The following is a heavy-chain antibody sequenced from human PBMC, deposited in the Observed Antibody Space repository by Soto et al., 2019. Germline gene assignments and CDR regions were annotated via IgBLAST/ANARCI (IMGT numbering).Heavy chain of an antibody. CDR2: IYGGGTT. Sequence: EVQLVESGGGLIQPGGSLRLSCAASGFTVSSKYMTWVRQAPGKGLEWVSVIYGGGTTYYADSVKGRFTISSDNSKNTLYLQMNSLRAEDTAVYYCVQTTGWPAFDFWGQGTLVTVSS. CDR3: VQTTGWPAFDF. J-gene: IGHJ4*02. V-gene: IGHV3-53*01. D-gene: IGHD6-19*01. CDR1: GFTVSSKY.